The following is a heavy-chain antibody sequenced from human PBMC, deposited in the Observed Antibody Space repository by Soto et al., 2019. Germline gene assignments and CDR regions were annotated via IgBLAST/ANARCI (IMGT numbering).Heavy chain of an antibody. CDR3: AKGVATAVPALDY. CDR2: VSWNSGAK. J-gene: IGHJ4*02. D-gene: IGHD2-21*02. V-gene: IGHV3-9*01. CDR1: RFSFAGFV. Sequence: SVRLSGVASRFSFAGFVMNLIRKRPGKGLEWGSSVSWNSGAKLYADSVKGRFAISRDSAKKSVYLQMNSLRPDDTAFYYCAKGVATAVPALDYWGQGTRLTVS.